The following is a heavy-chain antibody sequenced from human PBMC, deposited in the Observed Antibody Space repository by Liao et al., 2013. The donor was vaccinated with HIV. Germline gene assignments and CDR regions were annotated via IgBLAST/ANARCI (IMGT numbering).Heavy chain of an antibody. CDR2: IYTSGST. CDR3: ARYYYGSARTVYYFDY. J-gene: IGHJ4*02. Sequence: QVQLQESGPGLVKPSQTLSLTCTVSGGSISSGSYYWSWIRQPAGKGLEWIGRIYTSGSTNYNPSLKSRVTMSVDTSKNQFSLKLSSVTAADTAVYYCARYYYGSARTVYYFDYWGQGNPGHRLL. V-gene: IGHV4-61*02. D-gene: IGHD3-10*01. CDR1: GGSISSGSYY.